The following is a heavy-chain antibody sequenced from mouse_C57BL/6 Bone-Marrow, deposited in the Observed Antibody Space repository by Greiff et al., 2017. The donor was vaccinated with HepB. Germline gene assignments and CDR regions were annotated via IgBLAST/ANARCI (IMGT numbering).Heavy chain of an antibody. CDR1: GFNIKDDY. Sequence: VQLKESGAELVRPGASVKLSCTASGFNIKDDYMHWVKQRPEQGLEWIGWIDPENGDTEYASKFQGKATITADTSSNTAYLQLSSLTSEDTAVYYCTAYYSNPYYFDDWGQGTTLTVSS. CDR3: TAYYSNPYYFDD. J-gene: IGHJ2*01. CDR2: IDPENGDT. V-gene: IGHV14-4*01. D-gene: IGHD2-5*01.